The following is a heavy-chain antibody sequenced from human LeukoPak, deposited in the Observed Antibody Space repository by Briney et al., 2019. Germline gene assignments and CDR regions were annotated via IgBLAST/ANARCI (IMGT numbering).Heavy chain of an antibody. CDR3: ARGGSSWYGQFDY. CDR1: GFTFSSYA. Sequence: GGSLRLSCAASGFTFSSYAMHWVRQAPGKGLEYVSAISSNGGSTYYANSVKGRFTISRDNSKNTLYLQMGSLRAEDMAVYYCARGGSSWYGQFDYWGQGTLVTVSS. CDR2: ISSNGGST. D-gene: IGHD6-13*01. J-gene: IGHJ4*02. V-gene: IGHV3-64*01.